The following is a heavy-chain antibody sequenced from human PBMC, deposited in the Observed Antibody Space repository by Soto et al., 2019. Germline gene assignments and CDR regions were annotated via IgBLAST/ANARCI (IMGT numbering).Heavy chain of an antibody. Sequence: LRLSCAASGFTFSSYAMSWVRQAPGKGLEWVSAISGSGGSTYYADSVKGRFTISRDNSKNTLYLQMNSLRAEDTAVYYCAKVGYYDSSGYDPLAFDIWGQGTMVT. D-gene: IGHD3-22*01. J-gene: IGHJ3*02. CDR2: ISGSGGST. CDR3: AKVGYYDSSGYDPLAFDI. CDR1: GFTFSSYA. V-gene: IGHV3-23*01.